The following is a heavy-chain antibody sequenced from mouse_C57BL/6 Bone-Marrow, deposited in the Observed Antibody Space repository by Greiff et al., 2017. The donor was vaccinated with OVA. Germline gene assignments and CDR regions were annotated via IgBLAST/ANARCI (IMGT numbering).Heavy chain of an antibody. D-gene: IGHD2-3*01. J-gene: IGHJ2*01. CDR2: IDPETGGT. CDR3: TRRWLLRDYFDY. CDR1: GYTFTDYE. Sequence: QVQLQQSGAELVRPGASVTLSCKASGYTFTDYEMHWVKQTPVHGLEWIGAIDPETGGTAYNQKFKGKAILTADKSSSTAYMELRSLTSEDSAVYYCTRRWLLRDYFDYWGQGTTLTVSS. V-gene: IGHV1-15*01.